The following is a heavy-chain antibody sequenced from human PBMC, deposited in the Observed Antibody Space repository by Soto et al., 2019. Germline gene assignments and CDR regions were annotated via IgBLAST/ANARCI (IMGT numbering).Heavy chain of an antibody. CDR2: ISGSGGST. V-gene: IGHV3-23*01. CDR1: GFTFSSYA. D-gene: IGHD3-16*01. J-gene: IGHJ6*02. CDR3: AKDQTYLLFGGLISYYGMDV. Sequence: GGSLRLSCAASGFTFSSYAMSWVRQAPGKGLEWVSAISGSGGSTYYADSVKGRFTISRDNSKNTLYLQMNSLRAEDTAVYYCAKDQTYLLFGGLISYYGMDVWGQGTTVTV.